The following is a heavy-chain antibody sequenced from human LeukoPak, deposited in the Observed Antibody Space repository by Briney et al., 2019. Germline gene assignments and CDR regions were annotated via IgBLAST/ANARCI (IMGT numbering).Heavy chain of an antibody. D-gene: IGHD3-10*01. V-gene: IGHV3-30*02. J-gene: IGHJ4*02. CDR1: GFTLSSFG. CDR2: IRSDGGSK. Sequence: GGSLRLSCAASGFTLSSFGLHWVRQAPGKGLEWVALIRSDGGSKNYADSVKGRFTISRDTSKKTVHLQMNNLRAEDTAVYHCAKWSGDYPSYYLDYWGQGTLVTVSS. CDR3: AKWSGDYPSYYLDY.